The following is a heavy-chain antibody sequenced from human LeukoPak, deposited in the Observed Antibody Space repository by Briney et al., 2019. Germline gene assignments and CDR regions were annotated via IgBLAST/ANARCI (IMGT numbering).Heavy chain of an antibody. V-gene: IGHV3-23*01. CDR1: GFTFSSYA. CDR2: ISGSGGST. D-gene: IGHD3-3*01. CDR3: AKPVYDFWSGYSIDAFDI. Sequence: GGSLRLSCAASGFTFSSYAMSWVRQAPGKGLEWVSAISGSGGSTYYADSVKGRFTISRDNSKNTLYLQMNSLRAEDTAVYYCAKPVYDFWSGYSIDAFDIWGQGTMVTVSS. J-gene: IGHJ3*02.